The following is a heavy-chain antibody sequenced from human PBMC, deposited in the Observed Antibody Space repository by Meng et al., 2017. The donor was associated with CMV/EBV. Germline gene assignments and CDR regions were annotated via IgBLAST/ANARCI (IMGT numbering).Heavy chain of an antibody. Sequence: SEILSPTCTVSGGSISTYYWSWMRQPPGKGLEWIGHIYYSESAKYNPSLKSRVTISVDTSKNQFSLKLRSVTAADTAVYYCARTSPHGNSDYWGQGTLVTVSS. CDR3: ARTSPHGNSDY. CDR1: GGSISTYY. D-gene: IGHD5-24*01. CDR2: IYYSESA. V-gene: IGHV4-59*01. J-gene: IGHJ4*02.